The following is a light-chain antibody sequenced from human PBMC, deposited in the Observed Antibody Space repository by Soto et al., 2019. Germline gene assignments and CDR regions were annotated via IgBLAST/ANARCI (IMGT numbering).Light chain of an antibody. CDR2: GAS. Sequence: LMTQSPAILSVSPGERVTLSCRASQDVGINLAWYQQKPGHAPRLVVYGASTRATAFPARFSGSGSGTEFTLTISSLQSEDLAVYYCHQYNYWPGTFGQGTKLEI. V-gene: IGKV3-15*01. J-gene: IGKJ2*01. CDR3: HQYNYWPGT. CDR1: QDVGIN.